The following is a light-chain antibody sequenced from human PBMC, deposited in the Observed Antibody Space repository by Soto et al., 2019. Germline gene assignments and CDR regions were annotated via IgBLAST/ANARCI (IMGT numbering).Light chain of an antibody. J-gene: IGLJ1*01. CDR2: EVS. CDR1: SSDVGGYNY. V-gene: IGLV2-8*01. Sequence: QSALTQPPSASGAPGQSVTISCTGTSSDVGGYNYVSWYQQHPGKAPKLMIYEVSKRPSGVPDRFSGYKSGNTASLTVSGLQAEDEADYYCSSYAGSNNFIFVTGTKLTVL. CDR3: SSYAGSNNFI.